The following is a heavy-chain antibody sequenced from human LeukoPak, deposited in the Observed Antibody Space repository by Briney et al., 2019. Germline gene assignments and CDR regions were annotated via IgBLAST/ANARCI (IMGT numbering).Heavy chain of an antibody. CDR1: GGTFSSYA. CDR3: ARAPYSGWYPNYYYGMDV. J-gene: IGHJ6*02. D-gene: IGHD6-19*01. V-gene: IGHV1-69*04. CDR2: IIPIPDIS. Sequence: SVKVSCKASGGTFSSYAISWVRQAPGQGLEWMGRIIPIPDISNYAQKFQGRVTITADKTTSTAYMELSSLRSEDTALYYCARAPYSGWYPNYYYGMDVWGQGTTVTVSS.